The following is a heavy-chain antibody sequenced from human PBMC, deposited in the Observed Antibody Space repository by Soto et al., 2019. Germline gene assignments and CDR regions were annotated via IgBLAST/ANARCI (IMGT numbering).Heavy chain of an antibody. V-gene: IGHV1-69*02. CDR3: ARGFWNYDPDYYYYMDV. CDR2: IIPILGIA. J-gene: IGHJ6*03. CDR1: GGTFSSYT. D-gene: IGHD1-7*01. Sequence: ASVKVSCKASGGTFSSYTISWVRQAPGQGLEWMGRIIPILGIANYAQKFQGRVTITADKSTSTAYMELSSLRSEDTAVYYCARGFWNYDPDYYYYMDVWGKGTTVTVSS.